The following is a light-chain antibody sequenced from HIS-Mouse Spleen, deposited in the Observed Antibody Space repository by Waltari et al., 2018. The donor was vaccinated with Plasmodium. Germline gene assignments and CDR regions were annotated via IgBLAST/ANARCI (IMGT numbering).Light chain of an antibody. Sequence: AIRMTQSPSSFSASPGDRVTITCRASQGISSYLAWYQQKPGKAPKLRIYAASTLQSGVPSRFSGSGSGTDFTLTISCLQSEDFATYYCQQYYSYPLTFGGGTKVEIK. V-gene: IGKV1-8*01. J-gene: IGKJ4*01. CDR2: AAS. CDR3: QQYYSYPLT. CDR1: QGISSY.